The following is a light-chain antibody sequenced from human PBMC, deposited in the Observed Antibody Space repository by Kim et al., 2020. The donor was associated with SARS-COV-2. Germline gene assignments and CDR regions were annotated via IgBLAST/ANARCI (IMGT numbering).Light chain of an antibody. CDR3: QQYDSYSRGT. CDR2: DAA. CDR1: QRIRAY. J-gene: IGKJ2*01. Sequence: SVADEGTITCRASQRIRAYLAGYHHKTGKAPKLLMYDAAILESGVPSRFSGSGSGTEVTLTISSLQPDDFAVYYCQQYDSYSRGTFGQGTKLEI. V-gene: IGKV1-5*01.